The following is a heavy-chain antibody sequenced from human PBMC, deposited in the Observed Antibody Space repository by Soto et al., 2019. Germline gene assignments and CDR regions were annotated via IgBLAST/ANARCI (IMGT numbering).Heavy chain of an antibody. J-gene: IGHJ4*02. CDR3: VKDKGAAAGIDY. V-gene: IGHV3-30*18. CDR1: GFTFSNNG. D-gene: IGHD6-13*01. Sequence: QVHLVECGGGVVQPGRSLRLSCAASGFTFSNNGMHWVRQAPGKGLEWMGVISYEGSEKYYAGSVKGRFTISRDNSKNTLYLQMDTLKAEETAIYYCVKDKGAAAGIDYWGQGILVTVSS. CDR2: ISYEGSEK.